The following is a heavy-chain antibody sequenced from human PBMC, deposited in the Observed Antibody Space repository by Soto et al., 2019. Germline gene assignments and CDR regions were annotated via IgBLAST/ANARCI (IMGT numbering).Heavy chain of an antibody. J-gene: IGHJ4*02. CDR3: ARLMFRGGDFDY. CDR2: VYYTQTT. D-gene: IGHD2-15*01. CDR1: GGAISGSTYY. Sequence: SETLSLTCTVSGGAISGSTYYWGWIRQFPGKGLEWMANVYYTQTTAYNPSLRSRLTISVDTSKNQFSLKVKSVTAADTAIYYCARLMFRGGDFDYWGQGTLVTV. V-gene: IGHV4-39*01.